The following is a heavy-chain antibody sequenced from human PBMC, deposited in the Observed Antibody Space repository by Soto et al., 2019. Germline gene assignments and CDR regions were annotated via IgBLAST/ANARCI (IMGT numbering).Heavy chain of an antibody. V-gene: IGHV4-31*03. CDR1: GGSISSGGYY. CDR2: IYYSGST. D-gene: IGHD6-13*01. CDR3: ARESRRAAAGTIFIDY. Sequence: SETLSLTCTVSGGSISSGGYYWSWIRQHPGKGLEWIGYIYYSGSTYYNPSLKSRVTISVDTSKNQFSLKLSSVTAADTAVYYCARESRRAAAGTIFIDYWGQGTLVTVPQ. J-gene: IGHJ4*02.